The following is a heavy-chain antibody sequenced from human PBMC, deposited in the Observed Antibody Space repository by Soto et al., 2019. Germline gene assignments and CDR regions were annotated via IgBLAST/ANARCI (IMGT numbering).Heavy chain of an antibody. CDR2: ISGSGGST. Sequence: GGSLRLSCAASGFTFSSYAMSWVRQAPGKGLEWVSAISGSGGSTYYADSVKGRFTIPRDNSKNTRYLQMNSLRAEDTAVYYCAKEGVDYYDSSGPTDYWGQGTLVTVSS. CDR3: AKEGVDYYDSSGPTDY. V-gene: IGHV3-23*01. J-gene: IGHJ4*02. D-gene: IGHD3-22*01. CDR1: GFTFSSYA.